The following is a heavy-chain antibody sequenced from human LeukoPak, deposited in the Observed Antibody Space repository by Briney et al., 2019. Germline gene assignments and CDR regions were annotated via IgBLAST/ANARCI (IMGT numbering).Heavy chain of an antibody. CDR1: GFTFSTYW. CDR2: INQGGSEK. D-gene: IGHD6-13*01. V-gene: IGHV3-7*03. CDR3: ASRQQLGY. Sequence: GGALRLSCAASGFTFSTYWMSWVGQAPGRGGEGVAHINQGGSEKYYVDSVKGRFTISRDKAKNSLYLQMNSLRGEDTAVYYCASRQQLGYWGQGTLVTVSP. J-gene: IGHJ4*02.